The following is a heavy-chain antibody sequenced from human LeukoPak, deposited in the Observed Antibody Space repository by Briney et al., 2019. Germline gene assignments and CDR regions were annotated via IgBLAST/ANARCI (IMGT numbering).Heavy chain of an antibody. J-gene: IGHJ3*02. CDR2: TYYSGST. CDR1: GGSISSSSYY. Sequence: PSETLSPTCTVSGGSISSSSYYWGWIRQPPGKGLEWIGSTYYSGSTYYNASLKRRVTISVDTSKNQFSLKLSSVTAADTAVYYCAREDSSGTGAFDIWDQGTMVTVSS. CDR3: AREDSSGTGAFDI. D-gene: IGHD3-22*01. V-gene: IGHV4-39*07.